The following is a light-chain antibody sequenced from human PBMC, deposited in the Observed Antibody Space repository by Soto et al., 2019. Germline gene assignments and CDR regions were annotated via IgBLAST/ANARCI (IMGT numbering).Light chain of an antibody. CDR3: EQYDAAPLT. J-gene: IGKJ3*01. Sequence: EIVLTQSPGTLSLSPGERATLSCRASQTLSTNSLAWYQQRLGQTPRLLIYAASTRDTDIPDRFNGSGSGTDFALTISRLEPEDFSLCCCEQYDAAPLTFGPGTKVDVK. CDR2: AAS. V-gene: IGKV3-20*01. CDR1: QTLSTNS.